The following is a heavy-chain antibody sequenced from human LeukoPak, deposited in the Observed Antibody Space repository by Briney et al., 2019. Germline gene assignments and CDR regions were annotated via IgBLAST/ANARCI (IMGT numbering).Heavy chain of an antibody. J-gene: IGHJ4*02. Sequence: GGSLRLSCAASGFTFSSYAMHWVRQAPGKGLEWVSAVSGSGSSTYYADSVKGRFTISRDNSKNTLYLQMNSLRAEDTAVYYCAKAGDYSSSWSRWYFDYWGQGTLVTVSS. CDR2: VSGSGSST. V-gene: IGHV3-23*01. CDR3: AKAGDYSSSWSRWYFDY. CDR1: GFTFSSYA. D-gene: IGHD6-13*01.